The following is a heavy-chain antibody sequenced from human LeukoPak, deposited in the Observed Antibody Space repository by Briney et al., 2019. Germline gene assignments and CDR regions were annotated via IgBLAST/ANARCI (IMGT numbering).Heavy chain of an antibody. CDR2: IYYSGST. CDR1: GGSISSYY. D-gene: IGHD3-22*01. V-gene: IGHV4-59*12. CDR3: AREAGYYDSSGYTRRAFDI. J-gene: IGHJ3*02. Sequence: TSETLSLTCTVSGGSISSYYWSWIRQPPGKGLEWIGYIYYSGSTNYNPSLKSRVTISVDTSKNQFSLKLSSVTAADTAVYYCAREAGYYDSSGYTRRAFDIWGQGTMVTVSS.